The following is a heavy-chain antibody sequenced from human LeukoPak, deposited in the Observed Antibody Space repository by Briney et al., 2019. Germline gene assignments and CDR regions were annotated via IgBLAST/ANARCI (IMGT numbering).Heavy chain of an antibody. Sequence: GGSLRLSCAVSGINFNDAWMSWVRQAPGKGLEWVGRIKSKIDGATTDYAAPVKGRFTISRDDSKNTLYLQMSSLKAEDTAVYFCTTLYFGSGHDYWGQGTLVTVSS. V-gene: IGHV3-15*01. J-gene: IGHJ4*02. CDR2: IKSKIDGATT. D-gene: IGHD3-9*01. CDR3: TTLYFGSGHDY. CDR1: GINFNDAW.